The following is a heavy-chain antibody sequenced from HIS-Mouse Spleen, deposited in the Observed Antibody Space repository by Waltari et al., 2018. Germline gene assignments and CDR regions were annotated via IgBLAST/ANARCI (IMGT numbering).Heavy chain of an antibody. Sequence: QVQLQESGPGLVKPSETLSLTCTGSGGSISSYYWSWIRQPAVQGLEWIGRIYTSGSTNYNPSLKSRVTMSVDTSKNQFSLKLSSVTAADTAVYYCAREGLLAYCGGDCYPHLDYWGQGTLVTVSS. V-gene: IGHV4-4*07. J-gene: IGHJ4*02. D-gene: IGHD2-21*02. CDR1: GGSISSYY. CDR2: IYTSGST. CDR3: AREGLLAYCGGDCYPHLDY.